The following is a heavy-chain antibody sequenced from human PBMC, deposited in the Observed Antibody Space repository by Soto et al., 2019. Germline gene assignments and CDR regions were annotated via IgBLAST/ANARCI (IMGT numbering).Heavy chain of an antibody. CDR1: GFTFSSYA. D-gene: IGHD1-7*01. V-gene: IGHV3-30-3*01. Sequence: QVQLVESGGGVVQPGRSLRLSCAASGFTFSSYAMHWVRQAPGKGLEWVAVISYDGSNKYYADSVKGRFTISRDNSKNPLYLQMNSLRAEDTAVYYCARDLYNCNYGSLDYWGQGTLVTVSS. CDR3: ARDLYNCNYGSLDY. CDR2: ISYDGSNK. J-gene: IGHJ4*02.